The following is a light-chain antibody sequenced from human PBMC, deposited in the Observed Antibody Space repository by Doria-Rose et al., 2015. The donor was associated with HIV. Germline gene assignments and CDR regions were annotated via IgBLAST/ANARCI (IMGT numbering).Light chain of an antibody. V-gene: IGKV3-20*01. CDR3: HQYGTSWT. CDR2: DGS. Sequence: TQSPGTLSLSPGERATLSCRASQSFSSTYLAWYQQRPGQAPSLLIYDGSTRATGIPDRFSASGSGADFTLTINRLEPEDFALYYCHQYGTSWTFGQGTKVEI. CDR1: QSFSSTY. J-gene: IGKJ1*01.